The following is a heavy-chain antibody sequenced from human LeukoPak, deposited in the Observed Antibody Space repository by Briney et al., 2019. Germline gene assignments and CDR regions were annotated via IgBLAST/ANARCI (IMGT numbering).Heavy chain of an antibody. J-gene: IGHJ6*02. D-gene: IGHD2/OR15-2a*01. V-gene: IGHV3-30*18. CDR1: GFISSSYW. CDR2: ISYDGSNK. CDR3: AKAQYGPNPASFYYYGMDV. Sequence: GGSLRLSSAASGFISSSYWMSWVRQAPGKGLEWVAVISYDGSNKYYADSVKGRFTISRDNSKNTLYLQMNSLRAEDTAVYYCAKAQYGPNPASFYYYGMDVWGQGTTVTVSS.